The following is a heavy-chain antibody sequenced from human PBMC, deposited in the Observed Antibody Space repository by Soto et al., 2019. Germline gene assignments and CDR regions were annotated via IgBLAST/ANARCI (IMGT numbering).Heavy chain of an antibody. CDR2: IYWDDDK. J-gene: IGHJ6*03. D-gene: IGHD5-18*01. CDR1: GFSLSTSGVG. Sequence: SGPTLVNPTQTLTLTCTFSGFSLSTSGVGVGWIRQPPGKALEWLALIYWDDDKRYSPSLKSRLTITKDTSKNQVVLTMTNMDPVDTATYYCARRGYSYGHYYYYYMDVWGEGTTVTVSS. CDR3: ARRGYSYGHYYYYYMDV. V-gene: IGHV2-5*02.